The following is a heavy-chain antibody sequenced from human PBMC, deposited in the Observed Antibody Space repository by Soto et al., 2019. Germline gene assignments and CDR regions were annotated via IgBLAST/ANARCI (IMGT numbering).Heavy chain of an antibody. J-gene: IGHJ4*02. Sequence: ASVKVSCKASGGTFSSYAISWVRQAPGQGLEWMGGIIPIFGTANYAQKLQGRVTINADESTSTAYMELSSLRSEDTAVYYCATMPQDFWSAPLGAYWGQGTLVTVSS. V-gene: IGHV1-69*13. CDR1: GGTFSSYA. D-gene: IGHD3-3*01. CDR3: ATMPQDFWSAPLGAY. CDR2: IIPIFGTA.